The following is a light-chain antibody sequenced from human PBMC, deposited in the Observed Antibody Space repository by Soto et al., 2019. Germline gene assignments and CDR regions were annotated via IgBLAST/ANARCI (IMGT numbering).Light chain of an antibody. CDR3: QQRTNWAWT. CDR2: DVS. Sequence: EILLTQSPAPLSLSPGERATLSCRASQSVGTSLAWYQQRPGQAPKLLIYDVSYRATGIPPRFSGSGSGTDFTLTISNLEPEDFVVYYCQQRTNWAWTFGQGTKVDFK. V-gene: IGKV3-11*01. CDR1: QSVGTS. J-gene: IGKJ1*01.